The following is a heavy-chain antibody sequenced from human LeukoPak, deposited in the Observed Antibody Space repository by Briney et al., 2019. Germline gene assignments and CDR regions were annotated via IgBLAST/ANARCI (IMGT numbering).Heavy chain of an antibody. Sequence: GGSLRLSCAASGFTFSSYEMNWVRQAPGKGLEWVSYISSSGKTMYYADSVKGRFTISRDNAKNSLYLQMNSLRAEDTALYYCARIDTYYYDSSGYYSAFDIWGQGTRVTVSS. CDR3: ARIDTYYYDSSGYYSAFDI. J-gene: IGHJ3*02. CDR1: GFTFSSYE. CDR2: ISSSGKTM. D-gene: IGHD3-22*01. V-gene: IGHV3-48*03.